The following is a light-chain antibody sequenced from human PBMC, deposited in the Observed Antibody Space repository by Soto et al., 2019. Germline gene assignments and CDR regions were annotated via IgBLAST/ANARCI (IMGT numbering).Light chain of an antibody. J-gene: IGKJ1*01. V-gene: IGKV3-20*01. CDR1: QSVSNNY. CDR2: GAS. Sequence: EIVLTQSPGTLSLSPGERTTLSCRASQSVSNNYLARYQQKPGQAPRHLNCGASNKASSIPDRFSGSGSGTNFTLTISRLKPEDFAVYYCQQYCSSGTFDQWTNV. CDR3: QQYCSSGT.